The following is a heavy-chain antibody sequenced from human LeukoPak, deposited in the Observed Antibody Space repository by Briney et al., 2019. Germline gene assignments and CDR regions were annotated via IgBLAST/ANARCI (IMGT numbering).Heavy chain of an antibody. Sequence: SETLSLTCAVYGGSFSGYYWSWIRQPPGKGLEWIGEINHSGSTNYNPSLKSRVTISVDTFKNQFSPKLSSVTAADTAVYYCARGYGPTFDYWGQGTLVTVSS. J-gene: IGHJ4*02. CDR3: ARGYGPTFDY. CDR1: GGSFSGYY. V-gene: IGHV4-34*01. D-gene: IGHD4-17*01. CDR2: INHSGST.